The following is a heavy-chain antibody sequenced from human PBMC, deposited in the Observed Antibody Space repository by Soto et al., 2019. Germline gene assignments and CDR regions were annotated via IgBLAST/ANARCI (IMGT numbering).Heavy chain of an antibody. V-gene: IGHV3-23*01. CDR1: GFPFTSYG. CDR3: AYPPMGY. CDR2: ISVSGGRT. Sequence: GGSLRLSCAASGFPFTSYGLSWVRQTPGKGPEWVSGISVSGGRTFYADSVKGRFTISRDNSKNALYLQMNILSVEDTAVYFCAYPPMGYWGQGTLVTVSS. J-gene: IGHJ4*02.